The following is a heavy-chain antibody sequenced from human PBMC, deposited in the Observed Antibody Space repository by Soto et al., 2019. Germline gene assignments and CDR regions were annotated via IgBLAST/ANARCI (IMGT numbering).Heavy chain of an antibody. CDR2: IWYDGSNK. Sequence: GGSLRLSCAASGFTFSSYGMHWVRQAPGKGLEWVAVIWYDGSNKYYEDSVKGRFTISRDNSKNTLYLQMNSLRAEDTAVYYCARDLQRANYYDSSAYYLADYWGQGTLVTVSS. V-gene: IGHV3-33*01. D-gene: IGHD3-22*01. CDR1: GFTFSSYG. CDR3: ARDLQRANYYDSSAYYLADY. J-gene: IGHJ4*02.